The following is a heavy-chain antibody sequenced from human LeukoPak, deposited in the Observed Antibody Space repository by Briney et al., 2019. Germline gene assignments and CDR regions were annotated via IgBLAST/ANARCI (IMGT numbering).Heavy chain of an antibody. CDR3: ARGQGTVTTH. D-gene: IGHD4-17*01. V-gene: IGHV4-34*01. Sequence: PSETVSLTCAVSGESFSGYYWTWIRQPPGKGLEWIGEINHSGSANYNPSLKSRVTISLDMSKNQFSLKLSSVTAADTAVYYCARGQGTVTTHWGQGTLVAVSS. CDR1: GESFSGYY. CDR2: INHSGSA. J-gene: IGHJ4*02.